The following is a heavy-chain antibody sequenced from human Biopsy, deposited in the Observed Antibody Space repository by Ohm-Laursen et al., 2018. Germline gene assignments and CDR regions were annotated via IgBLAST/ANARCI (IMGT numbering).Heavy chain of an antibody. Sequence: GTLSLTCTVSGGYISHYYWTWIRQPAGQGLEWIGRIYITGETDYNPSLKSRVTMSVYSSKKQFSLKLKSVTAADTAIYYCARAPPLIRGVVESWFDPWGQGILVTVSS. V-gene: IGHV4-4*07. CDR1: GGYISHYY. J-gene: IGHJ5*02. D-gene: IGHD3-10*01. CDR3: ARAPPLIRGVVESWFDP. CDR2: IYITGET.